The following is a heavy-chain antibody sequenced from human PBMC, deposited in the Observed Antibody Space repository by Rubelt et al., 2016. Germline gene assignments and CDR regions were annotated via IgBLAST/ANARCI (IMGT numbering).Heavy chain of an antibody. Sequence: QVQLVQSGAEVKKPGASVKVSCKASGYNFTSYAMHWVRQAPGQRLEWKGWTNAGNGNTKGSQKFQGRVTITRDTSASTVYMELSSLRSEDTAVYYCAREGLAVAHDYWGQGTLVTVSS. CDR1: GYNFTSYA. CDR2: TNAGNGNT. J-gene: IGHJ4*02. D-gene: IGHD6-19*01. CDR3: AREGLAVAHDY. V-gene: IGHV1-3*01.